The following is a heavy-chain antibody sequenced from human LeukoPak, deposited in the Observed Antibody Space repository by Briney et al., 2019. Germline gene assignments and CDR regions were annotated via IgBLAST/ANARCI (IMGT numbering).Heavy chain of an antibody. V-gene: IGHV4-34*01. D-gene: IGHD3-16*01. CDR3: VRRNYVSGRIDP. CDR1: GGSFSGYY. CDR2: INHSGST. Sequence: PSETLSLTCAVYGGSFSGYYWSWIRQPPGKGLEWIGEINHSGSTNYNPSLKSRVTISVDTSKNQFSLNLTSVTAADTAVYHCVRRNYVSGRIDPWGQGTLVTVSS. J-gene: IGHJ5*02.